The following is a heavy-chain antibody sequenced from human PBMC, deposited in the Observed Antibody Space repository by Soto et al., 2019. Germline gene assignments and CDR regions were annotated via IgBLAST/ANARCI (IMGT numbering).Heavy chain of an antibody. V-gene: IGHV4-39*07. CDR1: GGSISSSSYY. J-gene: IGHJ5*02. D-gene: IGHD6-13*01. CDR3: ARDLQQQLVLGWFDP. CDR2: IFYSGST. Sequence: SETLSLTCTVSGGSISSSSYYWGWIRQPPGKGLEWIGSIFYSGSTYYNPSLKGRVTISVDTSKNQFSLKLSSVTAADTAVYYCARDLQQQLVLGWFDPWGQGTLVTVSS.